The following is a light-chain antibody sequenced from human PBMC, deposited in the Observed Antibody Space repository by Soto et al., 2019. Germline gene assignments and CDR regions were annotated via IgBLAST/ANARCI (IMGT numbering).Light chain of an antibody. Sequence: QSVLTQPPSASGTPGQRVTISCSGSRSNIGSNTVNWYQQLPGTAPKLLIYSNNQRPSGVPDRFSGSKSGTSASLAISGLQSEDEADYYCAAWDDSLNGHAVFGGRTQLTVL. CDR3: AAWDDSLNGHAV. V-gene: IGLV1-44*01. J-gene: IGLJ7*01. CDR1: RSNIGSNT. CDR2: SNN.